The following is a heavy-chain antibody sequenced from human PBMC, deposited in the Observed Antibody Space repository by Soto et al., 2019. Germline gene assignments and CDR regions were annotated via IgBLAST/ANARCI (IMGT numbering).Heavy chain of an antibody. Sequence: PWGSLLLSCAASGFTFSSYAVSWVRQAPGKGPDWISSISGSGSTIYYADSVNGRFTISRDNSKNTLYLQMSSLRAEDTAVYYCAKVFYYYDSSGYYYFDYWGQGTMVTVSS. CDR2: ISGSGSTI. CDR1: GFTFSSYA. V-gene: IGHV3-23*01. J-gene: IGHJ4*02. CDR3: AKVFYYYDSSGYYYFDY. D-gene: IGHD3-22*01.